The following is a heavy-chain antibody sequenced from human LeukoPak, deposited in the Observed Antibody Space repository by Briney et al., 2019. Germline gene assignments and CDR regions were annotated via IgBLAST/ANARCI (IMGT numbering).Heavy chain of an antibody. CDR1: GGSISSSSYY. Sequence: SETLSLTCTVSGGSISSSSYYWGWIRQPPGKGLEWIGSIYYSGSTYYNPSLKSRVTISVDTSKNQFSLKLSSVTAADTAVYYCAKGYGDYGGYWGQGTLVTVSS. J-gene: IGHJ4*02. V-gene: IGHV4-39*01. CDR3: AKGYGDYGGY. CDR2: IYYSGST. D-gene: IGHD4-17*01.